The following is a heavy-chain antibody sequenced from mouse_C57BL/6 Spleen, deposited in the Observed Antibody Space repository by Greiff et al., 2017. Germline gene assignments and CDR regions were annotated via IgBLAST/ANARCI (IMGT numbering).Heavy chain of an antibody. D-gene: IGHD1-1*01. J-gene: IGHJ2*01. V-gene: IGHV1-52*01. CDR1: GYTFTSYW. CDR3: ARTYYYGSNPYDCDD. CDR2: IDPSDSET. Sequence: QVQLQQSGAELVRPGSSVTLSCKASGYTFTSYWMHWVKQRPIQGLEWIGNIDPSDSETHYNQKFKDKATLTVDKSSSTAYMQLSSLTSEDSAVYYCARTYYYGSNPYDCDDWGQGTTLTVSS.